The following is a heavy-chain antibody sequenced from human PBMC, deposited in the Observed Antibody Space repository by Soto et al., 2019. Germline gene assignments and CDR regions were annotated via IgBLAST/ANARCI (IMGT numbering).Heavy chain of an antibody. J-gene: IGHJ6*03. CDR3: ARTSYNWNVGYYMDV. CDR1: GGSISSGGYY. D-gene: IGHD1-1*01. CDR2: IYYSGST. V-gene: IGHV4-31*03. Sequence: PSETLSLTCTVSGGSISSGGYYWSWIRQHPGKGLEWIGYIYYSGSTYYNPSLKSRVTISVDTSKNQFSLKLSSVTAADTAVYYCARTSYNWNVGYYMDVWGKGTTVTVSS.